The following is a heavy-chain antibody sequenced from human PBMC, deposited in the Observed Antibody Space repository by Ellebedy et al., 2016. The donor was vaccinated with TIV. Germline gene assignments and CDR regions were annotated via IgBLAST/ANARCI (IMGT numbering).Heavy chain of an antibody. J-gene: IGHJ4*02. V-gene: IGHV1-69*13. Sequence: SVKVSXKASGGTFSSYAISWVRQAPGQGLEWMGGIIPIFGTANYAQKFQGRVTITADESTTTAYMELSSLRSEDTAVYYCAREGLLRGVMDYFFDFWGQGTLVTVSS. CDR1: GGTFSSYA. D-gene: IGHD3-10*01. CDR3: AREGLLRGVMDYFFDF. CDR2: IIPIFGTA.